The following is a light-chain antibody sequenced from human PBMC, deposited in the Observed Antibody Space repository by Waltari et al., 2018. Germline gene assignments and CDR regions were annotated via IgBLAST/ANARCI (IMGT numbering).Light chain of an antibody. Sequence: SILTQLPSLSGAPGQGVTLLCPGATSNFGNHAVSWYQQLPGATPRLLIYRNDQRPSGVPDRFSASKSDASASASLAITGLQPGDEGDYFCASYDDSLNGVIFGGGTKLTVL. CDR1: TSNFGNHA. CDR3: ASYDDSLNGVI. V-gene: IGLV1-44*01. J-gene: IGLJ2*01. CDR2: RND.